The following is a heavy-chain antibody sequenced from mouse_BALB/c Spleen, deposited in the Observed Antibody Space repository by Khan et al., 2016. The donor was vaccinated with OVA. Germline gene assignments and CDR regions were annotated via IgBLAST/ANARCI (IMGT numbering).Heavy chain of an antibody. CDR3: TRHGYVAWFTY. V-gene: IGHV1S135*01. CDR1: GYSFTSYY. D-gene: IGHD2-2*01. Sequence: IQLVQSGPELMKPGASVKISCKASGYSFTSYYIHWVMQRHGESLEWIGYIDPFSGGSTYNQKFKGKATLTVDKSSSTAYIHLSNLTSEDSAVYYCTRHGYVAWFTYWGQGTLVTASA. CDR2: IDPFSGGS. J-gene: IGHJ3*01.